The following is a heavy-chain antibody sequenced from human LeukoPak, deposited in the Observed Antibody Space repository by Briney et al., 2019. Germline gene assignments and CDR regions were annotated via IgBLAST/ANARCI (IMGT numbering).Heavy chain of an antibody. Sequence: ASVKVSCKASGYTFTSYYMHWVRQAPGQGLEWMGIINPSGGSTSYAQRFQGRVTMTRDTSTSAVYMELSSLRSEDTAVYYCARDMYSYTTYFDYWGQGTLVTVSS. CDR2: INPSGGST. D-gene: IGHD5-18*01. J-gene: IGHJ4*02. CDR1: GYTFTSYY. V-gene: IGHV1-46*01. CDR3: ARDMYSYTTYFDY.